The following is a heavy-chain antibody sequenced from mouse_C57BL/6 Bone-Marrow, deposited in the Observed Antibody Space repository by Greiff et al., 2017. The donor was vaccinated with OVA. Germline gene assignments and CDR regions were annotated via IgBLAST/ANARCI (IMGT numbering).Heavy chain of an antibody. D-gene: IGHD1-1*01. Sequence: QVQLQQSGPELVKPGASVKISCKASGYAFSSSWMNWVKQRPGKGLEWIGRIYPGDGDTNYNGKFKGKATLTADKSSSTAYTQLSSLTSEDSAVYFCARRGITTVVATGYFDYWGQGTTLTVSS. CDR2: IYPGDGDT. CDR1: GYAFSSSW. CDR3: ARRGITTVVATGYFDY. J-gene: IGHJ2*01. V-gene: IGHV1-82*01.